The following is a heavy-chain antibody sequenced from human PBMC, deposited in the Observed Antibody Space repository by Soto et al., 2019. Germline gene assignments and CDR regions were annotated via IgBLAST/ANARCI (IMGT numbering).Heavy chain of an antibody. D-gene: IGHD3-22*01. V-gene: IGHV1-3*01. CDR2: INAGNGNT. J-gene: IGHJ6*02. CDR3: AKVLDYYDPHYYGMDV. Sequence: ASVKVSCKASGYTFTSYAMHWVRQAPGQRLEWMGWINAGNGNTKYSQKFQGRVTITRDTSASTAYMELSSLRSEDTAVYYCAKVLDYYDPHYYGMDVWGPGTTLTFS. CDR1: GYTFTSYA.